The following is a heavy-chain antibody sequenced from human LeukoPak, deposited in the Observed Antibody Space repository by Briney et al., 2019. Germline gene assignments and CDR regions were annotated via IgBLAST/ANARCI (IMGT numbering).Heavy chain of an antibody. CDR2: IKQDGSAK. V-gene: IGHV3-7*01. Sequence: GGSLRLSCTASGFTFSDYWMTWVRQAPGKGLEWVANIKQDGSAKYYVDFVKGRFTISRDNAQNSLYLQMDSLRVEDTATYYCARWRGSTSERSDYWGQGTLVTVSS. CDR1: GFTFSDYW. D-gene: IGHD2-2*01. CDR3: ARWRGSTSERSDY. J-gene: IGHJ4*02.